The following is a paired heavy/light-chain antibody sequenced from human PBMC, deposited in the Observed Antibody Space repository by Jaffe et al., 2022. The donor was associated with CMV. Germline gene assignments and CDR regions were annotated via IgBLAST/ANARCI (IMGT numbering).Heavy chain of an antibody. V-gene: IGHV3-74*01. CDR2: INPDGSTI. CDR1: GFTFTNYW. CDR3: VRLLDRDV. J-gene: IGHJ6*03. Sequence: EVPLVESGGGIVQPGGSLRLSCLASGFTFTNYWMHWVRQAPGKGLVWVSRINPDGSTIDYAGSVKGRFTISRDNAMNTVYLQMNSLRAEDTAVYYCVRLLDRDVWGKGTTVTVSS.
Light chain of an antibody. V-gene: IGKV4-1*01. CDR2: WAS. J-gene: IGKJ1*01. CDR3: QQYYSIPWT. Sequence: DIVMTQSPDSLAVSLGERATINCKSSQSVLHSSNNKNYLAWFQQRPGQPPNLLLSWASKRESGVPDRFSGSGSGTDFTLTIGSLQAEDVATYYCQQYYSIPWTFGQGTKVEIK. CDR1: QSVLHSSNNKNY.